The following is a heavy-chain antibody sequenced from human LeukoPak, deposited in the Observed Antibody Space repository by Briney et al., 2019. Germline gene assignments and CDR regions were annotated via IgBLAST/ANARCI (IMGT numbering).Heavy chain of an antibody. CDR3: AKSHPITMIVVVITTSPFDY. CDR2: ISGSGGST. D-gene: IGHD3-22*01. J-gene: IGHJ4*02. V-gene: IGHV3-23*01. Sequence: PGGSLRLSCAASGFTFSSYAMSWVRQAPGKGLEWVSAISGSGGSTYYADSVKGRFTISRDNSKNTLYLQMNSLRAEDTAVYYCAKSHPITMIVVVITTSPFDYWGQGTLVTVSS. CDR1: GFTFSSYA.